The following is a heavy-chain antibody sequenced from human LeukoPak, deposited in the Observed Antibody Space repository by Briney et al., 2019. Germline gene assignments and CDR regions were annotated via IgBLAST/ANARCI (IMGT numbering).Heavy chain of an antibody. CDR1: GGSFSGYY. CDR2: INHSGST. V-gene: IGHV4-34*01. D-gene: IGHD6-13*01. CDR3: ARDTYSSSWSYFDY. Sequence: SETLSLTCAVYGGSFSGYYWSWIRQPPGKALEWIGEINHSGSTNYNPSLKSRVTISVDTSKTQFSLKLSSVTAADTAVYYCARDTYSSSWSYFDYWGQGTLVTVSS. J-gene: IGHJ4*02.